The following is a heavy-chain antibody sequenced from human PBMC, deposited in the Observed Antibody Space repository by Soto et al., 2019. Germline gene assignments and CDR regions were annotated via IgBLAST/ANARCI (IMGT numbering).Heavy chain of an antibody. V-gene: IGHV1-69*13. CDR2: IIPIFGTA. CDR3: ARVGVDTAMATYYYYGMDV. Sequence: SVKVSCKASGGTFSSYAISWVRQAPGQGLEWMGGIIPIFGTANYAQKFQGRVTITADESTSTAYMELSSLRSEDTAVCYCARVGVDTAMATYYYYGMDVWGQGTTVTVSS. J-gene: IGHJ6*02. CDR1: GGTFSSYA. D-gene: IGHD5-18*01.